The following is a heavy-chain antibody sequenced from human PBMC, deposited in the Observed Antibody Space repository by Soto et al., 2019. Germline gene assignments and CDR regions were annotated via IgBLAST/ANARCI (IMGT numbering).Heavy chain of an antibody. CDR2: ISTFGNYL. V-gene: IGHV3-21*01. J-gene: IGHJ4*02. CDR1: GVTSSIYA. CDR3: ARAYGSNSIDH. D-gene: IGHD3-22*01. Sequence: PGGSLRRSCAASGVTSSIYAISWVRQAPGKGLEWVSSISTFGNYLYYTASVKGRFTISRDNANNSLYLQMNSLRAEDTAMYYCARAYGSNSIDHWGQGTLVTVSS.